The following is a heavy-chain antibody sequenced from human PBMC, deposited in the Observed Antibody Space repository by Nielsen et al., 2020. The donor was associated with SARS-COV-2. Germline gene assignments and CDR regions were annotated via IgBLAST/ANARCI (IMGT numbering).Heavy chain of an antibody. Sequence: ASVKVSCKASGGTFSSYAISWVRQDPGQRLEWMGWINSDSGNTKYSQKFRGRVTITRDTSASTAYMELSGLSSEDTAVYYCARSRGCSATSCFFDYWGQGALVTVSS. CDR3: ARSRGCSATSCFFDY. D-gene: IGHD2-2*01. CDR1: GGTFSSYA. V-gene: IGHV1-3*04. J-gene: IGHJ4*02. CDR2: INSDSGNT.